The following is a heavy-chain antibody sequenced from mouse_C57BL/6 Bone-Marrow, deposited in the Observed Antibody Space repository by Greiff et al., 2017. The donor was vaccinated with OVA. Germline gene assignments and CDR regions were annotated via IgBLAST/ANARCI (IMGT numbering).Heavy chain of an antibody. J-gene: IGHJ2*01. V-gene: IGHV5-4*03. Sequence: EVMLVESGGGLVKPGGSLKLSCAASGFTFSSYAMSWVRQTPEKRLEWVATISAGGSYTYYPDNVKGRFTISRDNAKNNLYLQMSHLKSEDTAMYYCARGWLPYYFDYWGQGTTLTVSS. CDR3: ARGWLPYYFDY. D-gene: IGHD2-3*01. CDR1: GFTFSSYA. CDR2: ISAGGSYT.